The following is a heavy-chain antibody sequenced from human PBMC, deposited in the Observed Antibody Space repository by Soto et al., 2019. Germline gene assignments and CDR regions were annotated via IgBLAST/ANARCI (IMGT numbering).Heavy chain of an antibody. Sequence: QVQLVQSGAEVKKPGASVKVSCKASGYTFTGYYMHWVRQAPGQGLEWMGWINPNSGGTNYAQKFQGWVTMTRDTSISTAYMELSRLRSDDTAVYYCARGVRYCSGGSCYPNWYFDLWGRGTLVTVSS. CDR1: GYTFTGYY. D-gene: IGHD2-15*01. CDR3: ARGVRYCSGGSCYPNWYFDL. CDR2: INPNSGGT. J-gene: IGHJ2*01. V-gene: IGHV1-2*04.